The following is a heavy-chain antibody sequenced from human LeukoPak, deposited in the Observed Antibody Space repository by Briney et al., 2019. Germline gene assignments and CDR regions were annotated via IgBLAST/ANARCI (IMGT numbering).Heavy chain of an antibody. D-gene: IGHD3-3*01. J-gene: IGHJ4*02. CDR1: GFTFSSYS. CDR3: AKGTFHDFWSGPSFDY. CDR2: ISSSSSYI. V-gene: IGHV3-21*04. Sequence: GGSLRLSCAASGFTFSSYSMNWVRQAPGKGLEWVSSISSSSSYIYYADSVKGRFTISRDNAKNSLYLQMNSLRAEDTAVYYCAKGTFHDFWSGPSFDYWGQGTLVTVSS.